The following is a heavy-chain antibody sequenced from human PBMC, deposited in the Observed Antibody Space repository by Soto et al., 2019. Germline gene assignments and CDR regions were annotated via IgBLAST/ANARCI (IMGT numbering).Heavy chain of an antibody. CDR3: AREHNYDFWSGYYFDYYYGMDV. Sequence: PGGSLRLSCAASGFTFSSYGMHWVRQAPGKGLEWVAVIWYDGSNKYYADSVKGRFTISRDNSKNTLYLQMNSLRAEDTAVYCCAREHNYDFWSGYYFDYYYGMDVWGQGTTVTVSS. CDR2: IWYDGSNK. V-gene: IGHV3-33*01. J-gene: IGHJ6*02. D-gene: IGHD3-3*01. CDR1: GFTFSSYG.